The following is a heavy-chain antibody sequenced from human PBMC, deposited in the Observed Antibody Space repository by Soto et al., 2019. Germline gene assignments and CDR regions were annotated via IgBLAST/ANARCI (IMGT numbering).Heavy chain of an antibody. J-gene: IGHJ6*02. V-gene: IGHV4-59*01. CDR2: MYNTGST. Sequence: PSETLSLTCTVSGGSISGYYWSWIRQPPGKGLEWIGYMYNTGSTVYNPSFESRVTISVDTSKNQFSLKLNSVTAADTAVYYCARDLWGYCGTDRYPLDVWGQGTTVTVSS. CDR1: GGSISGYY. CDR3: ARDLWGYCGTDRYPLDV. D-gene: IGHD2-21*02.